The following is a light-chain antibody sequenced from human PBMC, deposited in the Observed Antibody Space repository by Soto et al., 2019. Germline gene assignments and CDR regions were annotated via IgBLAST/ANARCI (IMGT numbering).Light chain of an antibody. CDR2: SVS. V-gene: IGLV2-14*01. Sequence: QSALTQPASVSGSPGQSITISCTGTSSDVGGYNYVSWYQQHPGKAPKLMIYSVSNRPSGVSNRFSGSKSGNTASLTISGLQAEDDADYYCSSYTSSSPVLFGGGTKLTVL. CDR3: SSYTSSSPVL. J-gene: IGLJ2*01. CDR1: SSDVGGYNY.